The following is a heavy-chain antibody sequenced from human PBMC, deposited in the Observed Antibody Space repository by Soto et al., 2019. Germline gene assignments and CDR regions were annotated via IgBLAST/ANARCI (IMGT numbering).Heavy chain of an antibody. D-gene: IGHD6-19*01. CDR1: GFTFDDYT. J-gene: IGHJ4*02. Sequence: EVQLVESGGGVVQPGGSLRLSCAASGFTFDDYTMYWVRQAPGKSSEWVSLIRWDGGSTYYADSVKGRFTISRDNSKNSLFLQMNSLRLEDTAFYYCAKSARAQQWLVPFDHWGQGTLVTVSS. V-gene: IGHV3-43*01. CDR3: AKSARAQQWLVPFDH. CDR2: IRWDGGST.